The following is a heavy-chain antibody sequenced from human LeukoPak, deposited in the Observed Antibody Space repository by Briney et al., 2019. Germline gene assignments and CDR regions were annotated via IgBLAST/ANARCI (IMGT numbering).Heavy chain of an antibody. Sequence: ASVKVSCKASGYTFTSYYMHWVRQAPGQGLEWMGIINPSGDSTSYAQKFQGRVTMTRDTSPSTDYMELSSLRSEDTAVYYCARALDFWSGYATVDYFDYWGQGTLVTVSS. J-gene: IGHJ4*02. CDR1: GYTFTSYY. CDR2: INPSGDST. V-gene: IGHV1-46*01. CDR3: ARALDFWSGYATVDYFDY. D-gene: IGHD3-3*01.